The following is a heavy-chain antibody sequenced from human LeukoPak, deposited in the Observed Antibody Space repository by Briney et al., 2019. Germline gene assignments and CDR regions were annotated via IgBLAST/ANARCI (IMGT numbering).Heavy chain of an antibody. Sequence: SETLSLTCTVSGYSISSGYYWGWIRRPPGKGLEWIGSMYHSGSTYYNPSLKSRVTISVDTSKNHFSLKLSSVTASGTALYHCARDGGIVGAANPYFDYWDQGTLVTVFS. V-gene: IGHV4-38-2*02. CDR3: ARDGGIVGAANPYFDY. CDR2: MYHSGST. J-gene: IGHJ4*02. CDR1: GYSISSGYY. D-gene: IGHD1-26*01.